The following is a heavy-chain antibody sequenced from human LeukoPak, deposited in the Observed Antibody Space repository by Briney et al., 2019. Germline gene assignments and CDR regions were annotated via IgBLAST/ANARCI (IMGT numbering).Heavy chain of an antibody. CDR2: ISYDGTQK. CDR3: ARERAAAASSSDFDY. V-gene: IGHV3-30*04. D-gene: IGHD6-13*01. Sequence: GGSLRLSCAASGFTFSSYSIHWVRQTPGKGLEWVSAISYDGTQKFYADSVKGRFTLSRDNSKNTLYLQMNSLTTEDTAVYFCARERAAAASSSDFDYWGRGTLVTVSS. J-gene: IGHJ4*02. CDR1: GFTFSSYS.